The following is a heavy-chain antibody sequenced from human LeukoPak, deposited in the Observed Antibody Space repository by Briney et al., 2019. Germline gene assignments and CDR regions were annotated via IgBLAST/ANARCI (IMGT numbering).Heavy chain of an antibody. CDR1: GYTFTSYG. D-gene: IGHD3-3*01. Sequence: GASVKVSCKASGYTFTSYGISWVRQAPGQGLEWMGWINPNSGGTNYAQKFQGRVTMTRDTSISTAYMELSRLRSDDTAVYYCAREYGDSGYYGMDVWGQGTTVTVSS. CDR2: INPNSGGT. V-gene: IGHV1-2*02. CDR3: AREYGDSGYYGMDV. J-gene: IGHJ6*02.